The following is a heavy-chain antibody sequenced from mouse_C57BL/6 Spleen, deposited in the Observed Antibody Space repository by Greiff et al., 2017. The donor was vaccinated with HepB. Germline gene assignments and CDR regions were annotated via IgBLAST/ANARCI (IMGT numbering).Heavy chain of an antibody. D-gene: IGHD1-1*01. CDR1: GYTFTSYW. CDR3: ARSPYYYGSSYYAMDY. CDR2: INPSNGGT. V-gene: IGHV1-53*01. J-gene: IGHJ4*01. Sequence: QVQLQQPGTELVKPGASVKLSCKASGYTFTSYWMHWVKQRPGQGLEWIGNINPSNGGTNYNEKFKSKATLTVDKSSSTAYMQLSSLTSEDSAVYYCARSPYYYGSSYYAMDYWGQGTSVTVSS.